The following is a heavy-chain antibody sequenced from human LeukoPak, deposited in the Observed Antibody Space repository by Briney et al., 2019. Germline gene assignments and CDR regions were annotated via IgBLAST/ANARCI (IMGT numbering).Heavy chain of an antibody. CDR1: GFTFSTYA. CDR3: ARFRRLLNDANRHSDVFDL. Sequence: PGGSLRLSCAASGFTFSTYAMSWVRQAPGKGLEWVSATSSSGGSTYYTDSVKGRFTISKDDAKNSLFLQMNSLRVEDTAVYYCARFRRLLNDANRHSDVFDLWGQGTMVTVSS. J-gene: IGHJ3*01. D-gene: IGHD1-1*01. CDR2: TSSSGGST. V-gene: IGHV3-23*01.